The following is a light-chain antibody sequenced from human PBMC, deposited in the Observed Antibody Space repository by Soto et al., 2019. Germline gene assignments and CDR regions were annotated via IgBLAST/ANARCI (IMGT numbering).Light chain of an antibody. CDR3: AAWDDSLNGYV. CDR2: SNN. J-gene: IGLJ1*01. V-gene: IGLV1-44*01. Sequence: QSVLTQPPSASGTPGQRVTISCSGSSSNIGTNYVYWYLHLPGAAPKLLIYSNNQRPSGVPDRFSGSKSGTSASLAISGLQSEDEADYYCAAWDDSLNGYVFGTGTKVTVL. CDR1: SSNIGTNY.